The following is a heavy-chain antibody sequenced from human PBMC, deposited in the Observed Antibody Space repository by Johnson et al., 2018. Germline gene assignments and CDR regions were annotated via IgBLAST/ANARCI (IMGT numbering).Heavy chain of an antibody. Sequence: VQLVESGGGLVQPGRSLRLSCAASGFTFDDYAMHWVRQAPGKGLEWVSGISWNSGSIGYADSVKGRFTISRDNAKNSMYLQMNSLRAEDTAGYYCAKGGGVLDEFNYYYYGMDVWGQGTTVTVSS. CDR1: GFTFDDYA. CDR2: ISWNSGSI. D-gene: IGHD2-8*02. CDR3: AKGGGVLDEFNYYYYGMDV. V-gene: IGHV3-9*01. J-gene: IGHJ6*02.